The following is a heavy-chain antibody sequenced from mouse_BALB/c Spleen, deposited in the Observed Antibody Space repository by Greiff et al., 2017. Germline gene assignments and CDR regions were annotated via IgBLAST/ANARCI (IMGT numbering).Heavy chain of an antibody. CDR2: INPSTGYT. CDR3: ARWGFDY. Sequence: QVQLKQSGAELAKPGASVKMSCKASGYTFTSYWMHWVKQRPGQGLEWIGYINPSTGYTEYNQKFKDKATLTADKSSSTAYMQLSSLTSEDSAVYYCARWGFDYWGQGTTLTVSS. V-gene: IGHV1-7*01. CDR1: GYTFTSYW. J-gene: IGHJ2*01.